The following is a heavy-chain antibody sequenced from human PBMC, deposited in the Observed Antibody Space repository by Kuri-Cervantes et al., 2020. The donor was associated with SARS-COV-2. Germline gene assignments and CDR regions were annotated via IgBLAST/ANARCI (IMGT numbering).Heavy chain of an antibody. CDR2: IYSGGST. V-gene: IGHV3-53*01. D-gene: IGHD2-15*01. J-gene: IGHJ4*02. Sequence: GESLKISCAAFGFTFSSYAMSWVRQAPGKGLEWVSVIYSGGSTYYADSVKGRFTISRDNSKNTLYLQMNSLRAEDTAVYYCARDRCSGGSCYSQIDYWGQGTLVTVSS. CDR3: ARDRCSGGSCYSQIDY. CDR1: GFTFSSYA.